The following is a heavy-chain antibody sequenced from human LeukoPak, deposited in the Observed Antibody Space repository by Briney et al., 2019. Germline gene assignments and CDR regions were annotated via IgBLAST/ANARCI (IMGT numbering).Heavy chain of an antibody. CDR3: ARVSEETGSDY. Sequence: ASVKVSCKASGYTFTDYYIHWVRQAPGQGLEWMGIISPSGGSSSYAQKFQGRATMTRDKSTSTVYMELSRLRSEDTAVYYCARVSEETGSDYWGQGTLVTVSS. J-gene: IGHJ4*02. CDR1: GYTFTDYY. D-gene: IGHD3-10*01. CDR2: ISPSGGSS. V-gene: IGHV1-46*01.